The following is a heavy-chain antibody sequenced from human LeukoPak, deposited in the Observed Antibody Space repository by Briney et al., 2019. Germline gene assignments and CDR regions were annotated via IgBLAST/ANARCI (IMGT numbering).Heavy chain of an antibody. J-gene: IGHJ6*03. CDR2: INWNGGST. CDR3: ARGFSGYYTFYYMDV. Sequence: PGGSLRLSCAASGFTFDDYGMSWVRQAPGKGLEWVSGINWNGGSTGYADSVKGRFTISRDNAKNSLYLQMNSLRAEDTALYYCARGFSGYYTFYYMDVWGKGTTVTVSS. D-gene: IGHD3-22*01. CDR1: GFTFDDYG. V-gene: IGHV3-20*04.